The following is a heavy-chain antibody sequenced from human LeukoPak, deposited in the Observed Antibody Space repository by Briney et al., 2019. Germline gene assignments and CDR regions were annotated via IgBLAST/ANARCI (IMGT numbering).Heavy chain of an antibody. CDR3: AREKRITMVRGNWFDP. D-gene: IGHD3-10*01. Sequence: PGGSLRLSCAASAFTFSSYAMYWVRQAPGKGLEWVAIISYDGSHKYYADSVKGRFTISRDNSKNTLYLQMNSLRAEDTAVYYCAREKRITMVRGNWFDPWGQGTLVTVSS. CDR2: ISYDGSHK. CDR1: AFTFSSYA. J-gene: IGHJ5*02. V-gene: IGHV3-30*14.